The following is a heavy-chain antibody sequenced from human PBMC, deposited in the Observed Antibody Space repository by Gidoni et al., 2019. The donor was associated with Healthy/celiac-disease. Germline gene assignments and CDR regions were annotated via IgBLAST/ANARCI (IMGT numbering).Heavy chain of an antibody. D-gene: IGHD5-12*01. CDR3: ARRQRWLQFMGLADAFDI. J-gene: IGHJ3*02. Sequence: GLEWIGSIYYIGSPYYNPALKRRVTKSVDTSKNQFSLKLSSVTAADTAVYYCARRQRWLQFMGLADAFDIWGQGTMFTVSS. V-gene: IGHV4-39*01. CDR2: IYYIGSP.